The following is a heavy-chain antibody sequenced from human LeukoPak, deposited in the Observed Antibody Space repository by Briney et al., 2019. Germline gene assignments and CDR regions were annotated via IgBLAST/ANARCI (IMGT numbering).Heavy chain of an antibody. Sequence: GGSLRLSSAASGFTFSSYSMNWVRQAPGKGLEWVSSISSSSSYIYYADSVKGRFTISRDNAKNSLYLQMNSLRAEDTAVYYCAREHSSSWYSSFDYWGQGTLVTVSS. D-gene: IGHD6-13*01. CDR2: ISSSSSYI. V-gene: IGHV3-21*01. CDR1: GFTFSSYS. J-gene: IGHJ4*02. CDR3: AREHSSSWYSSFDY.